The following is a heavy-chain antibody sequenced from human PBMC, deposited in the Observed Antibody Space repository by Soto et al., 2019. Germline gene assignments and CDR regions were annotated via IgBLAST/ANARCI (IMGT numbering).Heavy chain of an antibody. CDR2: IYYSGNT. D-gene: IGHD1-1*01. Sequence: SETLSLTCTVSGDPINNYYWSWIRQPPGKGLEWIGYIYYSGNTKYNPSHKSRVTISVDTSKNQFSLRLTSVTAADTAVYYCAKQGGKYGIRSFDPWGQGTLVTVSS. V-gene: IGHV4-59*08. CDR3: AKQGGKYGIRSFDP. J-gene: IGHJ5*02. CDR1: GDPINNYY.